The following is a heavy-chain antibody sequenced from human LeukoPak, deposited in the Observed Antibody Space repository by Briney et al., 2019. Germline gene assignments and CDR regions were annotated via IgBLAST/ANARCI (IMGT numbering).Heavy chain of an antibody. Sequence: PSQTLSLTCTVSGGSISSGGYYWSWIRQHPGKGLEWIGYIYYSGSTYYNPSLKSRVTISVDTSKNQFSLKLSSVTAADTAVYYCAREVVTPRARGRYFDYWGQGTLVTVSS. CDR3: AREVVTPRARGRYFDY. CDR2: IYYSGST. V-gene: IGHV4-31*03. J-gene: IGHJ4*02. CDR1: GGSISSGGYY. D-gene: IGHD4-23*01.